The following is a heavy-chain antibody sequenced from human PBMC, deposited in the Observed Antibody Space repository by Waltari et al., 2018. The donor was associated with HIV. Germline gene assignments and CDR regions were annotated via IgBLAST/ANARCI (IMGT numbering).Heavy chain of an antibody. CDR3: ARGASHDGGYDFLGRGAFDV. Sequence: QVQLVQSGAEVKKAGSSVKVSCKAAGGTFSSNAITWVRQAPGQGLEWMGGIIPIFGPAKYPHKFQDRVTITADESTSTAYMELSSLRSEDTAVYYCARGASHDGGYDFLGRGAFDVWGQGTLVTVSS. D-gene: IGHD3-3*01. J-gene: IGHJ3*01. V-gene: IGHV1-69*01. CDR2: IIPIFGPA. CDR1: GGTFSSNA.